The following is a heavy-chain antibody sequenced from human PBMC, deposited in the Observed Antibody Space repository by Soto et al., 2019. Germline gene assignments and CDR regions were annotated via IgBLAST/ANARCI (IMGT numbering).Heavy chain of an antibody. V-gene: IGHV3-30-3*01. CDR3: ASYLQGGAAAGTPVVY. J-gene: IGHJ4*02. Sequence: GGSLRLSCAASGFTFSSYAMHWVRQAPGKGLEWVAVISYDGSNKYYADSVKGRFTISRDNSKNTLYLQMNSLRAEDTAVYYCASYLQGGAAAGTPVVYWGQGTLVTVSS. D-gene: IGHD6-13*01. CDR1: GFTFSSYA. CDR2: ISYDGSNK.